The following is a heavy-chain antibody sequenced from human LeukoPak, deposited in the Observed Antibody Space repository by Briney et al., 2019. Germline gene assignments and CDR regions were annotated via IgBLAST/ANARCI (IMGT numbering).Heavy chain of an antibody. CDR3: ARFIGSRVYYYTAV. CDR1: GGTCSSYA. CDR2: IIRIFGTA. J-gene: IGHJ6*03. D-gene: IGHD2-15*01. Sequence: ASVKVSCKASGGTCSSYAISWVRKAPGQGLEWMGGIIRIFGTANYAQKFQGRVTITADESTSTAYMELSSLRSEDTAVYYYARFIGSRVYYYTAVWGKGTTVTVSS. V-gene: IGHV1-69*13.